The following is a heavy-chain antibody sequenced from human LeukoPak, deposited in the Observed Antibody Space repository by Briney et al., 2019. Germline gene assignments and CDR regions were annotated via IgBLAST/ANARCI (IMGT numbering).Heavy chain of an antibody. CDR2: IYYSGST. V-gene: IGHV4-39*07. CDR3: ARVRVDYGDYNFDY. J-gene: IGHJ4*02. CDR1: GGSISSSSYY. Sequence: PSETLSLTCTVSGGSISSSSYYWGWIRQPPGKGLEWIGSIYYSGSTYYNPSLKSRVTISVDTSKNQFSLKLSSVTAADTAVYYCARVRVDYGDYNFDYWGQGTLVTVSS. D-gene: IGHD4-17*01.